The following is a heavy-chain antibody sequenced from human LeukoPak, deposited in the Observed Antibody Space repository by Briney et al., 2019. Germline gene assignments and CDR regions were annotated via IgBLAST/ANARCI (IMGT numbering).Heavy chain of an antibody. CDR3: AREIPGAFDY. D-gene: IGHD7-27*01. V-gene: IGHV3-9*01. CDR1: GFTFDDYA. J-gene: IGHJ4*02. CDR2: ISWSSGSI. Sequence: GGSLRLSCAASGFTFDDYAMHWVRQAPGKGLEWVSGISWSSGSIGYADSVKGRFTISRDNAKNSLYLQMNSLRAEDTAVYYCAREIPGAFDYWGQGTLVTVSS.